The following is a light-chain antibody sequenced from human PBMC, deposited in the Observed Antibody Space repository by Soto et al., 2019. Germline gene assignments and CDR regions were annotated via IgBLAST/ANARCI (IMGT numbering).Light chain of an antibody. CDR1: SSDVGGYNY. CDR2: EVS. J-gene: IGLJ1*01. V-gene: IGLV2-14*01. CDR3: QAWDSSTAYV. Sequence: QSALTQPASVSGSPGQSITISCTGTSSDVGGYNYVSWYHQHPGKAPKLMIYEVSNRPSGVSNRFSGSKSGNTASLTITGLQAEDEADYYCQAWDSSTAYVFGTGTKVTVL.